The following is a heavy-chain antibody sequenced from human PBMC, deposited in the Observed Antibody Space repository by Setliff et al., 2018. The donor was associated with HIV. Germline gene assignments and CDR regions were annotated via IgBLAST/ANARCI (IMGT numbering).Heavy chain of an antibody. V-gene: IGHV4-34*01. CDR3: ARTTEATMVTVFDP. J-gene: IGHJ5*02. D-gene: IGHD5-18*01. CDR2: LNDRGHI. CDR1: GDSFGDFY. Sequence: SETLSLTCAMYGDSFGDFYWNWIRQAPGKGLEWIVELNDRGHINYNPSLKSRTTISLDTSMNQFSLNLRSVTAADTAVYFCARTTEATMVTVFDPWGQGILVTVSS.